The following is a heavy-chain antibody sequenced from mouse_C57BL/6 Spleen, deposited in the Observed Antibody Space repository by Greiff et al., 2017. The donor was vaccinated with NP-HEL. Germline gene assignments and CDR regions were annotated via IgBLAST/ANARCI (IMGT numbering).Heavy chain of an antibody. D-gene: IGHD2-5*01. CDR2: IDPENGDT. J-gene: IGHJ2*01. V-gene: IGHV14-4*01. CDR1: GFNIKDDY. Sequence: EVQLQQSGAELVRPGASVKLSCTASGFNIKDDYMHWVKQRPEQGLEWIGWIDPENGDTEYASKFQGKATITADTSSNTAYLQLSSLTSEDTAVYYCTTGYSNYDYWGQGTTLTVSS. CDR3: TTGYSNYDY.